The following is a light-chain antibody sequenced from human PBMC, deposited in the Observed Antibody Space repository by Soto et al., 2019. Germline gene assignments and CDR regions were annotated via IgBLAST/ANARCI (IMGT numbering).Light chain of an antibody. V-gene: IGLV2-14*01. CDR1: SSDVGGYNY. CDR2: KVT. CDR3: TSSTTGSLYV. J-gene: IGLJ1*01. Sequence: QSALTQPPSASGSPGQSVTISCTGTSSDVGGYNYVSWYQHHPGKAPKLLIYKVTNRPSGVSYRFSGSKSGNTASLTISGLQAEDEADYFCTSSTTGSLYVFGTGTKVTVL.